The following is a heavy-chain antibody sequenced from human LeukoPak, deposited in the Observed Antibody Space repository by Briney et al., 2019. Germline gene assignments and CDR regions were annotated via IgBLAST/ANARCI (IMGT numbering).Heavy chain of an antibody. V-gene: IGHV1-69*05. J-gene: IGHJ5*02. Sequence: GASVKVSCKASGGTFSSFAISWVRQAPGQGLEWMGGIIPIFGTANYAQKFQGRVTITTDESTSTAYMELSSLRSEDTAVYYCARVAALEGFDPWGQGTLVTVSS. CDR1: GGTFSSFA. CDR2: IIPIFGTA. D-gene: IGHD3-3*01. CDR3: ARVAALEGFDP.